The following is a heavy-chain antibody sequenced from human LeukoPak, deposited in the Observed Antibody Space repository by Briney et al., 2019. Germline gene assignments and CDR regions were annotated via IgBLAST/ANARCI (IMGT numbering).Heavy chain of an antibody. Sequence: SETLSLTCTVSGGSISSYYWSWIRQPAGKGLEWIGRIYTSGSTNYNPSLKSRVTMSVDTSKNQFSLKLSSVTAADTAVYYCAREEMTTVTTSENWFDPWGQGTLVTVSS. CDR3: AREEMTTVTTSENWFDP. CDR1: GGSISSYY. CDR2: IYTSGST. D-gene: IGHD4-11*01. J-gene: IGHJ5*02. V-gene: IGHV4-4*07.